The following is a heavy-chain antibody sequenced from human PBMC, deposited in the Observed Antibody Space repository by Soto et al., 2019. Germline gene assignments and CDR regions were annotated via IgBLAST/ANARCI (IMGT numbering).Heavy chain of an antibody. D-gene: IGHD3-9*01. CDR2: INPNSGGT. CDR1: GYTFTGYY. V-gene: IGHV1-2*02. CDR3: ARSSHYDILTGYYSFLVGDMDV. Sequence: ASVKVSCKASGYTFTGYYMHWVRQAPGQGLEWMGWINPNSGGTNYAQKFQGRVTMTRDTSISTAYMELSRLRSDDTAVYYCARSSHYDILTGYYSFLVGDMDVWGQGTTVTVSS. J-gene: IGHJ6*02.